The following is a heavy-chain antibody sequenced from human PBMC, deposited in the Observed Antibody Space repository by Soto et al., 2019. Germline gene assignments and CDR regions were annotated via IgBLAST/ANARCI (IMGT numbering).Heavy chain of an antibody. V-gene: IGHV4-59*08. CDR3: ASGGYDFWSGYPPFDY. CDR2: IYYSGST. J-gene: IGHJ4*02. D-gene: IGHD3-3*01. CDR1: GGSISSYY. Sequence: SETLSLTCTVSGGSISSYYWSWIRQPPGKGLEWIGYIYYSGSTNYNPSLKSRVTISVDTSKNQFSLKLSSVTAADTAVYYCASGGYDFWSGYPPFDYWGQGTLVTVSS.